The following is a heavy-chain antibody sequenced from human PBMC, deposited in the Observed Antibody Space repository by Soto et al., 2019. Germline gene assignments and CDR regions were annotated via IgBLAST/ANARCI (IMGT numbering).Heavy chain of an antibody. V-gene: IGHV4-59*01. J-gene: IGHJ5*02. CDR3: AREAQDYYFDH. CDR1: PGSISSSY. CDR2: VAYSGTT. Sequence: PEETLSLTCTVSPGSISSSYWSWIRQPPGRGLEWIGHVAYSGTTKYNPSLKSRGSISVSTSKRQFSLRLTSVTAADTAVYYCAREAQDYYFDHWGQGILVTVSS. D-gene: IGHD1-26*01.